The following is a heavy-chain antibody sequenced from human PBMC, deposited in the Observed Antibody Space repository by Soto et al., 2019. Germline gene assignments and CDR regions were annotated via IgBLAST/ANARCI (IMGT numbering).Heavy chain of an antibody. CDR2: ISSSSSTI. CDR3: ARDRRYWGVVTATYHDAFDI. CDR1: GFTFSSYS. V-gene: IGHV3-48*02. J-gene: IGHJ3*02. D-gene: IGHD2-21*02. Sequence: GGSLRLSCAASGFTFSSYSMNWVRQAPGKGLEWVSYISSSSSTIYYADSVKGRFTISRDNAKNSLYLQMNSLRDEDTAVYYYARDRRYWGVVTATYHDAFDIWGQGTMVTVSS.